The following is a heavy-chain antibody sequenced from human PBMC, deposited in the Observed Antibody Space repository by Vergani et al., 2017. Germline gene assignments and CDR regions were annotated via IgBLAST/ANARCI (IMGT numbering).Heavy chain of an antibody. J-gene: IGHJ4*02. CDR3: AKGTTTLGYCSGGSCYPGFAY. D-gene: IGHD2-15*01. Sequence: EVQLLESGGGLVQPGGSLRLSCAASGFTFSSYAMSWVRQAPGKGLEWVSAISGSGGSTYYADSVKGRFTISRDNSKNTLYLQMNSLRADDTSVYYCAKGTTTLGYCSGGSCYPGFAYWGQGTLVTVSS. CDR1: GFTFSSYA. CDR2: ISGSGGST. V-gene: IGHV3-23*01.